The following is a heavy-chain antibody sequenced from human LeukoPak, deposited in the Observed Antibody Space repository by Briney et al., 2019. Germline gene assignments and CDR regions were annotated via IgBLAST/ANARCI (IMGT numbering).Heavy chain of an antibody. CDR3: AKDWGSSSPAFDY. V-gene: IGHV3-9*01. D-gene: IGHD6-13*01. CDR1: GFTFDDYA. Sequence: GGSLRLSCAASGFTFDDYAMHRVRQAPGKGLEWVSGISWNSGSIGYADSVKGRFAISRDNAKNSLYLQMNSLRAEDTALYYCAKDWGSSSPAFDYWGQETLVTVSS. CDR2: ISWNSGSI. J-gene: IGHJ4*02.